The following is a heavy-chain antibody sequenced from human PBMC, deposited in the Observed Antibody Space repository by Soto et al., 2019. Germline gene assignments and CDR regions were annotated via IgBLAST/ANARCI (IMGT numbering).Heavy chain of an antibody. D-gene: IGHD2-2*01. Sequence: QLQLQESGPGLVKPSETLSLTCTVSGGSISSSSYYWGWIRQPPGQGLEWIGSIYYSGSTYYNPSLKSRVTISVDTSKNQFSLKLSSVTAADTAVYDCARGYCSSTSCYHIDYWGQGTLVTVSS. CDR2: IYYSGST. CDR1: GGSISSSSYY. CDR3: ARGYCSSTSCYHIDY. V-gene: IGHV4-39*01. J-gene: IGHJ4*02.